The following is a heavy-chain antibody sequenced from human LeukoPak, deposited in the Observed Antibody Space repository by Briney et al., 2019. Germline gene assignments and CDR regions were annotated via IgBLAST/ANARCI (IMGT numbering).Heavy chain of an antibody. CDR2: IPCAGGN. Sequence: SETLSLTCTVSGASISNSNYCWGWIRQPPGKGLEWIGTIPCAGGNYHNPSLQTRLTTSVDTSSNQFSLKLSSVTAADTAVYYCARRNYPYYFDYWGQGTLVTVSS. V-gene: IGHV4-39*01. D-gene: IGHD2/OR15-2a*01. CDR3: ARRNYPYYFDY. CDR1: GASISNSNYC. J-gene: IGHJ4*02.